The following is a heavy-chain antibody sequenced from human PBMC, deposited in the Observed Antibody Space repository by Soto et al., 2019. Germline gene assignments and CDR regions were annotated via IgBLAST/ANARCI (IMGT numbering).Heavy chain of an antibody. V-gene: IGHV3-33*01. CDR1: GFTFSTYG. J-gene: IGHJ3*02. Sequence: QVQLVESGGGVVQPGRSLRLSCAASGFTFSTYGMHWVRQAPGTGLEWVAVIWYDGSNKYYADSVKGRFTISRDNSKNTLYLQMNSLRVEDTAVYYCARRWGYDAFDIWGQGTMVTVSS. CDR2: IWYDGSNK. D-gene: IGHD3-16*01. CDR3: ARRWGYDAFDI.